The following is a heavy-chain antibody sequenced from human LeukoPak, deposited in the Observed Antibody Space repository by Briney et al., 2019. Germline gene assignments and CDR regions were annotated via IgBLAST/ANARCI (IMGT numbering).Heavy chain of an antibody. CDR1: GDSFTTYY. J-gene: IGHJ4*02. V-gene: IGHV4-59*01. CDR3: AGLVGRYSSGLYYYYFDY. Sequence: PSETLSLTCGLSGDSFTTYYWSWLRQPPGKGLEWIGYTYYSGTTNYNPSLETRVTISIDRPKNQLSLKLASVTAADTAVYYCAGLVGRYSSGLYYYYFDYWGQGTLVTVSS. CDR2: TYYSGTT. D-gene: IGHD3-22*01.